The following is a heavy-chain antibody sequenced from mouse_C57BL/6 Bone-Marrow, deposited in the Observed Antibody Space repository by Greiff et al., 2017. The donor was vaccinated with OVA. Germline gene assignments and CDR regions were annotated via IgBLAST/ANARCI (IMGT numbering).Heavy chain of an antibody. Sequence: EVKLMESGGGLVKPGGSLKLSCAASGFTFSDYGMHWVRQAPEKGLEWVAYISGGSSTIYYAATVTGRFTISRDNAENTLCLQMTSMRSEDTAMYYCARQGYGRSWGFAYWGQGTLVTVSA. CDR3: ARQGYGRSWGFAY. V-gene: IGHV5-17*01. D-gene: IGHD1-1*01. CDR2: ISGGSSTI. CDR1: GFTFSDYG. J-gene: IGHJ3*01.